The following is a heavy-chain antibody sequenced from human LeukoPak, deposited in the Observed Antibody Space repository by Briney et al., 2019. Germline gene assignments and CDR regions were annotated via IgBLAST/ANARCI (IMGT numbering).Heavy chain of an antibody. D-gene: IGHD3-3*01. V-gene: IGHV4-59*01. Sequence: SQTLSLTCTVSGGSISSYYWSWIRQPPGKGLEWIGYIYYSGSTNYNPSLKSRVTKSVDTSKNQFSLKLSSVTAAVTAVYYCARVQGFLEWLYYFDYWGQGTLVTVSS. J-gene: IGHJ4*02. CDR1: GGSISSYY. CDR3: ARVQGFLEWLYYFDY. CDR2: IYYSGST.